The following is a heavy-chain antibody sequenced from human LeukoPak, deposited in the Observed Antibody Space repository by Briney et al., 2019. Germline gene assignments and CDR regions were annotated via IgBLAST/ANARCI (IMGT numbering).Heavy chain of an antibody. V-gene: IGHV3-21*01. D-gene: IGHD3-22*01. J-gene: IGHJ4*02. CDR3: ARGYYDSSGYYDY. Sequence: PGGSLRLSCAASGFTFSSYAMSWVRQAPGKGLEGVSSISSSSSYIYYADSVKGRFTISRDNAKNSLYLQMNSLRAEDTAVYYCARGYYDSSGYYDYWGQGTLVTVSS. CDR2: ISSSSSYI. CDR1: GFTFSSYA.